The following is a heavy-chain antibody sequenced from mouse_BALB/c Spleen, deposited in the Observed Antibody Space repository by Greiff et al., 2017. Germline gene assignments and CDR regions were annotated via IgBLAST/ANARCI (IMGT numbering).Heavy chain of an antibody. J-gene: IGHJ4*01. Sequence: QVQLQQPGAELVKPGASVKLSCKASGYTFTSYWMHWVKQRPGQGLEWIGEINPSNGRTNYNETFKGKATLTADKSSSTAYMQLSSLTSDDSAVYFCAREGALLRRMDYWGQGTSVTVSS. CDR3: AREGALLRRMDY. V-gene: IGHV1S81*02. D-gene: IGHD1-2*01. CDR1: GYTFTSYW. CDR2: INPSNGRT.